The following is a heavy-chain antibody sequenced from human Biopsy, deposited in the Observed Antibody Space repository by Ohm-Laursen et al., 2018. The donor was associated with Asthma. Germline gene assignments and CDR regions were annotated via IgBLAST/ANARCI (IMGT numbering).Heavy chain of an antibody. J-gene: IGHJ5*02. CDR1: GYTFIGCH. D-gene: IGHD6-13*01. CDR2: INPNSGGT. Sequence: ASVKVSCKASGYTFIGCHIHWMRQAPGQGLEWMGRINPNSGGTNYAQKFQGRVTMTRVTSISTAYMEVSRLRSDDTAVYYCARGQKSAGDRWFDPWGQGTLVTVSS. V-gene: IGHV1-2*06. CDR3: ARGQKSAGDRWFDP.